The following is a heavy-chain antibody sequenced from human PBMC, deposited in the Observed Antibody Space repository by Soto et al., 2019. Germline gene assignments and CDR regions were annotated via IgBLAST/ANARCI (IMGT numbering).Heavy chain of an antibody. Sequence: QPGGSLRLSCAASGFTFSSYAMHWVRQAPGKGLEWVAVISYDGSNKYYADSVKGRFTISRDNSKNTLYLQMNSLRAEDTAVYYCARDLSSGGSCYLGCLYGMDVWGQGTTVTVSS. CDR3: ARDLSSGGSCYLGCLYGMDV. D-gene: IGHD2-15*01. J-gene: IGHJ6*02. V-gene: IGHV3-30-3*01. CDR2: ISYDGSNK. CDR1: GFTFSSYA.